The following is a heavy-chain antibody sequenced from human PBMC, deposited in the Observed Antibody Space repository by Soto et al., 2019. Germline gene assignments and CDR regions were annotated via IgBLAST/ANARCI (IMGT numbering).Heavy chain of an antibody. J-gene: IGHJ5*02. V-gene: IGHV1-69*02. CDR3: TRNKMALHP. Sequence: QVQLVQSGTEVKEPGSSGKVSCKASGDTLNNFPVTWVRQAPGQGLEWMGTFIPILGKINHAQKFQARGTLSADTSTNTADMELSSLTSDDTAVYYCTRNKMALHPWGQGTLGTVSS. CDR1: GDTLNNFP. CDR2: FIPILGKI.